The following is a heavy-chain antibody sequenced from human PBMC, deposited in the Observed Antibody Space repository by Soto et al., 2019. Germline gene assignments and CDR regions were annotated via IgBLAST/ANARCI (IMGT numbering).Heavy chain of an antibody. J-gene: IGHJ6*03. CDR1: GFTFSSYG. V-gene: IGHV3-33*01. CDR2: IWYDGSNK. Sequence: GGSLRLSYAASGFTFSSYGMHWVRQAPGKGLEWVAVIWYDGSNKYYADSVKGRFTISRDNSKNTLYLQMNSLRAEDTAVYYCARIHPERNRLDYYYYMDVWGKGTTVTV. CDR3: ARIHPERNRLDYYYYMDV. D-gene: IGHD1-1*01.